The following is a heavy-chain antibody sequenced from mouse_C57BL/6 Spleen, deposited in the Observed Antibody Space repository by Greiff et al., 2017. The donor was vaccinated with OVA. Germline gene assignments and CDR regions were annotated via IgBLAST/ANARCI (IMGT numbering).Heavy chain of an antibody. CDR1: GFTFSDYY. Sequence: EVQRVESGGGLVQPGGSLKLSCAASGFTFSDYYMYWVRQTPEKRLEWVAYISNGGGSTYYPDTVKGRFTISRDNAKNTLYLQMSRLKSEDTAMYYCASTGSSFAMDYWGQGTSVTVSS. CDR2: ISNGGGST. D-gene: IGHD1-1*01. V-gene: IGHV5-12*01. CDR3: ASTGSSFAMDY. J-gene: IGHJ4*01.